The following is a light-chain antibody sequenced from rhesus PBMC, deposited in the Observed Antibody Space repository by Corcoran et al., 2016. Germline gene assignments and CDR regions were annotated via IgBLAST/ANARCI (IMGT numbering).Light chain of an antibody. V-gene: IGKV1-21*01. J-gene: IGKJ4*01. CDR1: QAISSW. Sequence: DIQMTQSPSSLSASVGDRVNITCRASQAISSWLAWFQQTTGKAPNLLIYKASTLYSGVPSRFSGNGSGTDFTLTISSRQPEDLATYYCQQYNSVPLTFGGGTKVEIK. CDR3: QQYNSVPLT. CDR2: KAS.